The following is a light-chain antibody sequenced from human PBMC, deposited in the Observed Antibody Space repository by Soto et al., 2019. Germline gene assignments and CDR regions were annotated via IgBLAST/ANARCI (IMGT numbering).Light chain of an antibody. J-gene: IGKJ3*01. CDR3: QQYNNWPPST. Sequence: EIVMTQSPATLSVSPGERATLSCRASQSVSSNLAWYQQKPGQAPRLLIYGASIRATGIPARFSGSGSGTEFTLTISSLQSEEFAVYYCQQYNNWPPSTFGPGTKVDIK. CDR2: GAS. V-gene: IGKV3D-15*01. CDR1: QSVSSN.